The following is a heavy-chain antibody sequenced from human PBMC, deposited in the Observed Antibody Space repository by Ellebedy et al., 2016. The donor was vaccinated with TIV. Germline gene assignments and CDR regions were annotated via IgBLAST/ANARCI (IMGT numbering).Heavy chain of an antibody. V-gene: IGHV1-24*01. CDR3: ATGLYCSSTSCSNG. J-gene: IGHJ6*04. Sequence: ASVKVSCXVSGYTLTDLSMHWVRQAPGKGLEWMGGFDPEDGETIYAQKFRGRVTMTEDTSTDTAYMELSSLRSEDTAVYYCATGLYCSSTSCSNGWGKGTTVTVSS. CDR2: FDPEDGET. D-gene: IGHD2-2*01. CDR1: GYTLTDLS.